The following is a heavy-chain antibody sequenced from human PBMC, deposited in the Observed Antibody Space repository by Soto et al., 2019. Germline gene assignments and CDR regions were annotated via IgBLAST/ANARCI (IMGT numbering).Heavy chain of an antibody. CDR1: GFTFSSYA. D-gene: IGHD2-2*01. V-gene: IGHV3-30-3*01. Sequence: QVQLVESGGGVVQPGRSLRLSCAASGFTFSSYAMNWVRQAPGKGLEWVALISYDGSNKYYADSVKGRFTISRDSSKNPLYLQMNSLRAADTAVYYCGRCSSTSCHLGSDYWGQGTLVTVSS. CDR3: GRCSSTSCHLGSDY. CDR2: ISYDGSNK. J-gene: IGHJ4*02.